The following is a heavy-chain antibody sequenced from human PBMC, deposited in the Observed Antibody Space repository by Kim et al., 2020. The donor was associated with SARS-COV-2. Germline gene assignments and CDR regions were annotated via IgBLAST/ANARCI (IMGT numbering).Heavy chain of an antibody. CDR3: ARAHRPYYDFWSGSGPAGSWFDP. Sequence: SETLSLTCAVYGGSFSGYYWSWIRQPPGKGLEWIGEINHSGSTNYNPSLKSRVTISVDTSKNQFSLKLSSVTAADTAVYYCARAHRPYYDFWSGSGPAGSWFDPWGQGTLVTVSS. V-gene: IGHV4-34*01. CDR1: GGSFSGYY. CDR2: INHSGST. J-gene: IGHJ5*02. D-gene: IGHD3-3*01.